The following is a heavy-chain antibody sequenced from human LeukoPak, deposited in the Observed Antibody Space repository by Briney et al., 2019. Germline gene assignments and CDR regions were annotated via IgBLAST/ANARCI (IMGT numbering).Heavy chain of an antibody. CDR1: GFTFSSYS. CDR3: ARGNGGARGSSGWYDY. CDR2: ISSSSSYI. V-gene: IGHV3-21*01. Sequence: GGSLRLSCAASGFTFSSYSMNWVRQAPGKGLEWVSSISSSSSYIYYADSVKGRFTISRDNAKNSLYLQMNSPRAEDTAVYYCARGNGGARGSSGWYDYWGQGTLVTVSS. D-gene: IGHD6-19*01. J-gene: IGHJ4*02.